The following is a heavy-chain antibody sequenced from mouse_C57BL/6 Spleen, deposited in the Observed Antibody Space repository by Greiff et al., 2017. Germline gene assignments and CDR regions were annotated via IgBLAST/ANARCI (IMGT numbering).Heavy chain of an antibody. J-gene: IGHJ3*01. V-gene: IGHV5-9*01. CDR3: ARYDYVDVLFAY. D-gene: IGHD2-4*01. Sequence: EVQLVESGGGLVKPGGSLKLSCAASGFTFSSYTMSWVRQTPEKRLEWVATISGGGGNTYYPDSVKGRFTISRDNAKNTLYLQMSSLRSEDTALYYCARYDYVDVLFAYWGQGTLVTVSA. CDR1: GFTFSSYT. CDR2: ISGGGGNT.